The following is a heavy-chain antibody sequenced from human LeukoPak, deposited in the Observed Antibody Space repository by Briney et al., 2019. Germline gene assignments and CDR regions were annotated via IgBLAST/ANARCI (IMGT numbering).Heavy chain of an antibody. Sequence: GGSLRLSCAASGSTVSSYFMSWVRQAPGKGLEWVSVIYDGGSTDYADSVKGRFTISRDNSKNTLYLQMNSLRDEDTALYYCAKAGIGVVGYFDYWGQGTLVTVSS. CDR1: GSTVSSYF. CDR3: AKAGIGVVGYFDY. J-gene: IGHJ4*02. CDR2: IYDGGST. D-gene: IGHD6-19*01. V-gene: IGHV3-53*01.